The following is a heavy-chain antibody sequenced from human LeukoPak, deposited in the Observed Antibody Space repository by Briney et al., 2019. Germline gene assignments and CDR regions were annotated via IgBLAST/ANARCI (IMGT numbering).Heavy chain of an antibody. CDR1: GFTLSSYS. CDR3: AREWVLGYCSSTSCYREGFDY. D-gene: IGHD2-2*03. Sequence: GGSLRLSCAASGFTLSSYSMNGVRQAPGKGLEWVSSISSSSSYIYYADSVKGRFTISRDNAKNSLYLQLNSLRAEDTAVYYCAREWVLGYCSSTSCYREGFDYWGQGTLVTVSS. CDR2: ISSSSSYI. V-gene: IGHV3-21*01. J-gene: IGHJ4*02.